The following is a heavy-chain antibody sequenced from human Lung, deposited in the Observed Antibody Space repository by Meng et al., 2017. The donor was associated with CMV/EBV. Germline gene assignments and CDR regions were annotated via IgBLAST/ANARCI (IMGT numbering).Heavy chain of an antibody. CDR1: GGSFSGFY. J-gene: IGHJ5*01. V-gene: IGHV4-34*01. Sequence: SQTLSLTCAVYGGSFSGFYWHWIRQPPGMSLEWIGEIDDTGRTKYSPSLNSRVTMLLDTSKKQFSLKLSSVTAADTAVYYCARLTGTVYVHWFDSWGQGTLVTVSS. D-gene: IGHD1-7*01. CDR2: IDDTGRT. CDR3: ARLTGTVYVHWFDS.